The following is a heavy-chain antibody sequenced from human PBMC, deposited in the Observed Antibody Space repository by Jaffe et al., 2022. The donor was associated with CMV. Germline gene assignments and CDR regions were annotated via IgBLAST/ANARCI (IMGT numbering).Heavy chain of an antibody. CDR3: AGPVFETSYYYYYGMDV. CDR2: IKQDGSEK. J-gene: IGHJ6*02. V-gene: IGHV3-7*01. CDR1: GFTFSSYW. D-gene: IGHD3-3*01. Sequence: EVQLVESGGGLVQPGGSLRLSCAASGFTFSSYWMSWVRQAPGKGLEWVANIKQDGSEKYYVDSVKGRFTISRDNAKNSLYLQMNSLRAEDTAVYYCAGPVFETSYYYYYGMDVWGQGTTVTVSS.